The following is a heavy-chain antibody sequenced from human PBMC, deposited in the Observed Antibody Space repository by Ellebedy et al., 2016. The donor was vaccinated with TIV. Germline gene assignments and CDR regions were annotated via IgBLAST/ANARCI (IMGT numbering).Heavy chain of an antibody. D-gene: IGHD3-22*01. J-gene: IGHJ4*02. CDR1: GFTFSSFA. V-gene: IGHV3-23*01. Sequence: GGSLRLFCAASGFTFSSFAMHWVRQAPGKGLEWLSVISGGGDNTYHADSVKGRFTIARDNSKNTLYLQMNRLRAEDTAVYYCAKGSSSGFNYDRVGFEYWGQGTLVTVSS. CDR3: AKGSSSGFNYDRVGFEY. CDR2: ISGGGDNT.